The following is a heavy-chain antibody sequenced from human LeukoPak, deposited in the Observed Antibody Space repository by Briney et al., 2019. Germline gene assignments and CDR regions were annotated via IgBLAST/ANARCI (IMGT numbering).Heavy chain of an antibody. CDR3: ATTNDGGGYQWGDFFDF. CDR1: GGTSNSHA. Sequence: SVEVSCKASGGTSNSHAISWVRQAPGQGLEWMGRIIPNLGTTNRAQNFQDRVTLTADKSTNTAYMELTSLTSDDTAAYYCATTNDGGGYQWGDFFDFWGQGTLVTVSS. V-gene: IGHV1-69*04. D-gene: IGHD3-22*01. CDR2: IIPNLGTT. J-gene: IGHJ4*02.